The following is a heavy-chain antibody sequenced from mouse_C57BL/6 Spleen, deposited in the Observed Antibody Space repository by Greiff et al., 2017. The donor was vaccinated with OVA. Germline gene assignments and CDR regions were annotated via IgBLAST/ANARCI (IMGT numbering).Heavy chain of an antibody. D-gene: IGHD2-4*01. V-gene: IGHV1-80*01. CDR2: IYPGDGDT. CDR1: GYAFSSYW. CDR3: SRSAYEYTSWFAY. Sequence: QVQLQQSGAELVKPGASVKISCKASGYAFSSYWMNWVKQRPGKGLEWIGQIYPGDGDTNYKGKFKGKATLTADKSSSTAYMQLSSLTSEDSAVYFCSRSAYEYTSWFAYWGQGTLVTVSA. J-gene: IGHJ3*01.